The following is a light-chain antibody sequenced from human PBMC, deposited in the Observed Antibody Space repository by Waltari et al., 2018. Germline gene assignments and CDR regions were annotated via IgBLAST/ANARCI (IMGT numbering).Light chain of an antibody. J-gene: IGLJ2*01. CDR2: DVS. V-gene: IGLV2-14*03. CDR3: GSLTNIRSVI. Sequence: QSALTQPASVAGPPGQSIAISCTGSSGDVGSYDYVSWYQQHPGKPPKLIIFDVSARPSGISNRFSGSKSGNTASLTISGLQAEDEADYFCGSLTNIRSVIFGEGTKLTVL. CDR1: SGDVGSYDY.